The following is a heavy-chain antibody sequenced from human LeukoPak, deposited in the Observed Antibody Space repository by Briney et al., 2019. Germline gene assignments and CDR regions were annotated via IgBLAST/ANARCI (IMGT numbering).Heavy chain of an antibody. CDR1: GFTFSSYG. D-gene: IGHD4-17*01. Sequence: GRSLRLSCAASGFTFSSYGMPWVRQAPGKGLEWVAVIWYDGSNKYYADSVKGRFTISRDNSKNTLYLQMNSLRAEDTAVYYCARERVPYGDYAFDIWGQGTMVTVSS. J-gene: IGHJ3*02. CDR2: IWYDGSNK. V-gene: IGHV3-33*01. CDR3: ARERVPYGDYAFDI.